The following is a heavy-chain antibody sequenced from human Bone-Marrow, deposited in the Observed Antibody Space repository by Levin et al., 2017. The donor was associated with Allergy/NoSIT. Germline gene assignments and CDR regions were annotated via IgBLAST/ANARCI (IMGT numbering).Heavy chain of an antibody. CDR1: GFTFNSYA. V-gene: IGHV3-23*01. Sequence: GGSLRLSCAASGFTFNSYALSWVRQAPGKGLEWVSAISGSGSSTYYADSVKGRVTISRDNSKTTLYLQMNSLRAEDTAVYYCAKGAGWVAGAVALLWGQGTLVTVSS. CDR3: AKGAGWVAGAVALL. CDR2: ISGSGSST. D-gene: IGHD6-19*01. J-gene: IGHJ4*02.